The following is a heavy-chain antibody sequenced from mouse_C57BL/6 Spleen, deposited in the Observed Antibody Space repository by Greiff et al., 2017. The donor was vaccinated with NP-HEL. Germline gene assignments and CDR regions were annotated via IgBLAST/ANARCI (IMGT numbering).Heavy chain of an antibody. Sequence: VKLQQPGAELVRPGTSVKLSCKASGYTFTSYWMHWVKQRPGQGLEWIGVIDPSDSYTNYNQKFKGKATFTVDTSSSTAYMQLSSLTSEASAVYYCARPGLPDAMDYWGRGTSVTVSS. J-gene: IGHJ4*01. D-gene: IGHD2-2*01. V-gene: IGHV1-59*01. CDR2: IDPSDSYT. CDR1: GYTFTSYW. CDR3: ARPGLPDAMDY.